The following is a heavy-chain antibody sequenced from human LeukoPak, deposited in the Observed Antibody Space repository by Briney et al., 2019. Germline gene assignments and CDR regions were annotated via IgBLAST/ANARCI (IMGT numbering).Heavy chain of an antibody. CDR3: ARDQWLDY. CDR2: ISSSSNTI. J-gene: IGHJ4*02. Sequence: GGSLRLSCAGSGFTFSGYVMNWVRQAPGKGLEWVSFISSSSNTIYYADSVKGRFTVSRDNAKNSLYLQMNSLRAEDTAVYYCARDQWLDYWGQGTLVTVSS. V-gene: IGHV3-48*01. D-gene: IGHD6-19*01. CDR1: GFTFSGYV.